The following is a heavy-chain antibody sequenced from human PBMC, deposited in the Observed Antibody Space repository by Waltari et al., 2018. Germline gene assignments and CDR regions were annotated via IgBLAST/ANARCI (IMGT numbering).Heavy chain of an antibody. CDR1: GGSISSSSYY. CDR3: ARAPAGLAAAGDWFDP. J-gene: IGHJ5*02. V-gene: IGHV4-39*07. Sequence: QLQLQESGPGLVKPSEPLSLTCTVSGGSISSSSYYRGWIRQPPGKGLEWIGSIYYSGSTYYNPSLKSRVTISVDTSKNQFSLKLSSVTAADTAVYYCARAPAGLAAAGDWFDPWGQGTLVTVSS. D-gene: IGHD6-13*01. CDR2: IYYSGST.